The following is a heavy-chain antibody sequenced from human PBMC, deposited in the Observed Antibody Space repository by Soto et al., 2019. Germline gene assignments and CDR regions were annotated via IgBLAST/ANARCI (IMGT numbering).Heavy chain of an antibody. CDR3: ARDRYDSGWNLDS. CDR2: TGSKANSYTT. Sequence: EVQLVESGGGLVQPGGSLRLSCAASGFTLSDHYMDWVRQAPGKGLEWVGRTGSKANSYTTEYAASVKGRFTISRDDSKNALYLQMNSLKTEDTAVYYCARDRYDSGWNLDSWGQGTLVTVSS. J-gene: IGHJ4*02. CDR1: GFTLSDHY. D-gene: IGHD6-19*01. V-gene: IGHV3-72*01.